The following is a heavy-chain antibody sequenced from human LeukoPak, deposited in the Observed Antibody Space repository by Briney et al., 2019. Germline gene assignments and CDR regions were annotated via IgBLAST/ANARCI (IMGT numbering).Heavy chain of an antibody. J-gene: IGHJ3*02. CDR1: GGTFSSYA. V-gene: IGHV1-69*01. Sequence: SVKVSCKASGGTFSSYAISWVRQAPGQGPEWMGGIIPIFGTANYAQKFQGRVTITADESTSTAYMELSSLRSEDTAVYYCARELSGGVLGYIWGQGTMVTVSS. D-gene: IGHD2-15*01. CDR2: IIPIFGTA. CDR3: ARELSGGVLGYI.